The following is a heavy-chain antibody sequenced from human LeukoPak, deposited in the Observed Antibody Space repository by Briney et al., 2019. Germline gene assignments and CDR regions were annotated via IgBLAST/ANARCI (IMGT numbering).Heavy chain of an antibody. CDR2: IYSGGST. D-gene: IGHD6-19*01. Sequence: GGSLRLSCAASGFTISSNYMSWVRQAPGKGLEWVSVIYSGGSTYYADSVKGKFTISRDNSKNTLYLQMNSLRAEDTAVYYCARDERTVAGTDYWGQGTLVTVSS. CDR3: ARDERTVAGTDY. V-gene: IGHV3-66*01. J-gene: IGHJ4*02. CDR1: GFTISSNY.